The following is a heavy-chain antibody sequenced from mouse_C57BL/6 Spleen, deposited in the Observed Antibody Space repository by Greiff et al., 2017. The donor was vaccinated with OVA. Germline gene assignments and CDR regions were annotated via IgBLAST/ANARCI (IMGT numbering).Heavy chain of an antibody. V-gene: IGHV3-6*01. J-gene: IGHJ4*01. Sequence: EVKLMESGPGLVKPSQSLSLTCSVTGYSITSGYYWNWIRQFPGNKLEWMGYISYDGSNNYNPSLKNRISITRDTSKNQFFLKLNSVTTEDTATYYCARGGWDAMDYWGQGTSVTVSS. CDR3: ARGGWDAMDY. CDR2: ISYDGSN. CDR1: GYSITSGYY.